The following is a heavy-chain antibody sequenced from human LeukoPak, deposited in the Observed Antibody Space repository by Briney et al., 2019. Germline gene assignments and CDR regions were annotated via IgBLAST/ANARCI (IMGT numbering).Heavy chain of an antibody. CDR2: INPGGGST. Sequence: ASVKVSCKASGYTFSNYYMHWVRQAPGQGLEWMGIINPGGGSTTYAQNFQGRLTMTRDTSTSTVYMDLSSLRSEDTAVYYCATSLRGSGYYSYYYHYGMDVWGQGTTVTVSS. CDR1: GYTFSNYY. J-gene: IGHJ6*02. V-gene: IGHV1-46*01. CDR3: ATSLRGSGYYSYYYHYGMDV. D-gene: IGHD3-22*01.